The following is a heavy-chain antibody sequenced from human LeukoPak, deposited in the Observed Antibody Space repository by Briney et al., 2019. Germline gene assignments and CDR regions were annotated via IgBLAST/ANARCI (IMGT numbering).Heavy chain of an antibody. Sequence: ASVKVSCKASGYTFTGYYMHWVRQAPGQGLEWMGWINPNSGGTNYAQKFQGRVTMTRDTSISTAYMELSRLRSDDTAVYYCARGGLRLGELSLDNYYFDYWGQGTLVTVS. CDR1: GYTFTGYY. CDR2: INPNSGGT. D-gene: IGHD3-16*02. CDR3: ARGGLRLGELSLDNYYFDY. J-gene: IGHJ4*02. V-gene: IGHV1-2*02.